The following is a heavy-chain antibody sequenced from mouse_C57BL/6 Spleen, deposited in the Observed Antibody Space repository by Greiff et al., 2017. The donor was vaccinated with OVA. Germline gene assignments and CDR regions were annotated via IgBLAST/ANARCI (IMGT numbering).Heavy chain of an antibody. CDR2: ISDGGSYT. D-gene: IGHD1-1*01. CDR1: GFTFSSYA. Sequence: EVKLMESGGGLVKPGGSLKLSCAASGFTFSSYAMSWVRQTPEKRLEWVATISDGGSYTYYPDNVKGRFTISRDNAKNNLYLQMSHLKSEDTAMYYGARERYYCSSGSFDVWGTGTTVTVSS. CDR3: ARERYYCSSGSFDV. V-gene: IGHV5-4*01. J-gene: IGHJ1*03.